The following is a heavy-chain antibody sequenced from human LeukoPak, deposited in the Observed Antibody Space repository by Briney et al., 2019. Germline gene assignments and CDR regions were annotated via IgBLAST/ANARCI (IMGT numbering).Heavy chain of an antibody. D-gene: IGHD2-2*03. CDR2: IYPGDSDT. J-gene: IGHJ4*02. CDR3: ARAQTGYCSSTSCYVFDY. V-gene: IGHV5-51*01. CDR1: GYSFTGYW. Sequence: GESLNISCKGSGYSFTGYWIGWVRQMPGKGLEWMGIIYPGDSDTRYSPSFQGQVTTSADKSISTAYLQWSSLKASDTAVYYCARAQTGYCSSTSCYVFDYWGQGTLVTVSS.